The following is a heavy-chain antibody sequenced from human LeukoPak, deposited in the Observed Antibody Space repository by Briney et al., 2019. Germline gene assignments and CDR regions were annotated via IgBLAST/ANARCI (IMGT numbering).Heavy chain of an antibody. V-gene: IGHV3-21*01. CDR1: GFTFSSYA. Sequence: GGSLRLSCAASGFTFSSYAMHWVRQAPGKGLEWVSSISSSSSYIYYADSVKGRFTISRDNAKNSLYLQMNSLRAEDTAVYYCAREMATVSSIWGQGTMVTVSS. D-gene: IGHD5-12*01. CDR3: AREMATVSSI. CDR2: ISSSSSYI. J-gene: IGHJ3*02.